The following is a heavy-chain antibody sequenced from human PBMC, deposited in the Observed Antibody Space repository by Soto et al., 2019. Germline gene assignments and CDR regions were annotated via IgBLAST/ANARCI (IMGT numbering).Heavy chain of an antibody. CDR3: AREMAVGIAAAGAIDY. J-gene: IGHJ4*02. CDR1: GFTFSSYA. CDR2: ISYDGSNK. D-gene: IGHD6-13*01. Sequence: GGSLRLSCAASGFTFSSYAMHWVRQAPGKGLEWVAVISYDGSNKYYADSVKGRFTISRDNSKNTLYLQMNSLRAEDTAVYYCAREMAVGIAAAGAIDYWGQGTLVTVSS. V-gene: IGHV3-30-3*01.